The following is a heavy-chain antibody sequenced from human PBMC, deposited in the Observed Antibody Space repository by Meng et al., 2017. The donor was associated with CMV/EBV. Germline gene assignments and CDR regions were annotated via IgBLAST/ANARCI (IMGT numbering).Heavy chain of an antibody. CDR2: IIPIFGTA. Sequence: SVKVSCKASGGTFSNYAISWVRQASGQGLEWMGGIIPIFGTANYAQRCQGRVTITTDESTTTAHMELSSLRSEDTAVYYCARHGGTYFDFWSDYTSPKDTYYYCGMDVWGQGTTVTVSS. CDR1: GGTFSNYA. CDR3: ARHGGTYFDFWSDYTSPKDTYYYCGMDV. V-gene: IGHV1-69*05. D-gene: IGHD3-3*01. J-gene: IGHJ6*02.